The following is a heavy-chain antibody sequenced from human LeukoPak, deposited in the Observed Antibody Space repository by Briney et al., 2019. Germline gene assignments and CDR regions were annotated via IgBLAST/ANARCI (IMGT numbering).Heavy chain of an antibody. D-gene: IGHD3-3*01. Sequence: GGSLRLSCAASGFTFSSYWMSWVRQAPGKGLEWVANIKQDGSEKYYVDSVKGRFTISRGNAKNSLYLQMNSLRAEDTAVYYCARDLGLPASYYDFWSGYYTISSGLDPWGQGTLVTVSS. V-gene: IGHV3-7*01. CDR1: GFTFSSYW. CDR3: ARDLGLPASYYDFWSGYYTISSGLDP. CDR2: IKQDGSEK. J-gene: IGHJ5*02.